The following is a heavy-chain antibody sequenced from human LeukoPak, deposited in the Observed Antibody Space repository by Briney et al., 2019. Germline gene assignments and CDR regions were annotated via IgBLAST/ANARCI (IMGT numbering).Heavy chain of an antibody. CDR2: IYSGGST. CDR1: GFTVSSNY. D-gene: IGHD6-13*01. Sequence: PGGSLRLSCAASGFTVSSNYMSWVRQAPGKGLEWVLVIYSGGSTEYADSVKGRFTISRDNSKNTLYLQMNSLRAEDTAVYYCARDTHSSSWYAHFDYWGQGTLVTVSS. V-gene: IGHV3-53*01. J-gene: IGHJ4*02. CDR3: ARDTHSSSWYAHFDY.